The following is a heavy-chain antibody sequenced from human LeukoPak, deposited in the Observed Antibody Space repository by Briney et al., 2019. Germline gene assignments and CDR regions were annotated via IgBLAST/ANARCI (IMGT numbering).Heavy chain of an antibody. CDR3: TRSGYCSGGNCNSYFDS. Sequence: GRSLRLSCAASGFTFTTYWMHWVRHAPGKGLVWVSRINSDETTTRYADSVKGRFTISRDNAKSTLYLKMNSLRDEDTAVYYCTRSGYCSGGNCNSYFDSWGQGTLVTVSS. CDR2: INSDETTT. V-gene: IGHV3-74*01. D-gene: IGHD2-15*01. CDR1: GFTFTTYW. J-gene: IGHJ4*02.